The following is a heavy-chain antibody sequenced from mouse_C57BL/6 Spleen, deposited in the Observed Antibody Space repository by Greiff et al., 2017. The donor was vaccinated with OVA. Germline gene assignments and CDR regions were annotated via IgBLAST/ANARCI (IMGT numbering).Heavy chain of an antibody. CDR2: ISDGGSYT. CDR1: GFTFSSYA. J-gene: IGHJ2*01. Sequence: EVQRVESGGGLVKPGGSLKLSCAASGFTFSSYAMSWVRQTPEKRLEWVATISDGGSYTYYPDNVKGRFTISRDNAKNNLYLQRSPLKSEDTAMYYCARGGDSSGLDYWGQGTTLTVSS. CDR3: ARGGDSSGLDY. D-gene: IGHD3-2*02. V-gene: IGHV5-4*01.